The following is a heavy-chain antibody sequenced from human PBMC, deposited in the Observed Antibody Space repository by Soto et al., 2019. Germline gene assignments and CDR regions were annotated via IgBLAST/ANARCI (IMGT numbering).Heavy chain of an antibody. V-gene: IGHV4-30-4*08. CDR2: IYYSGDT. J-gene: IGHJ6*02. CDR1: GGSIISGDYY. CDR3: ARHSPPFFYGSGPWDV. D-gene: IGHD3-10*01. Sequence: SETLSLTCTFSGGSIISGDYYWSWIRQPPGKGLEWIGYIYYSGDTSYNPSLKSRVTISVDTSKNQFSLKLSSLIAADTAVYYCARHSPPFFYGSGPWDVWGQGTTVTVSS.